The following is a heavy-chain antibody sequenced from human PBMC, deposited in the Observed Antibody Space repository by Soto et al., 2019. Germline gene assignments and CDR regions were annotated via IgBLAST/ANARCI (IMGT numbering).Heavy chain of an antibody. CDR1: GGTFSSYA. D-gene: IGHD4-17*01. CDR3: ARGKGIDYGDTKFDY. J-gene: IGHJ4*02. V-gene: IGHV1-69*06. Sequence: GASVKVSCKASGGTFSSYAISWVRQAPGQGLEWMGGIIPIFGTANYAQKFQGRVTITADTSKNQFSLKLSSVTAADTAVYYCARGKGIDYGDTKFDYWGQGTLVTVSS. CDR2: IIPIFGTA.